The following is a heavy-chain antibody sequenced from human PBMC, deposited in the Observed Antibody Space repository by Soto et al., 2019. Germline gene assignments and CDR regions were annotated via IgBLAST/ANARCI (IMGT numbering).Heavy chain of an antibody. Sequence: TLSLTCTVSGCSISSGGYYWSWIRQHPGKGLEWIGYIYYSGSTYYNPSLKSRVTISVDTSKNQFSLKLSSVTAADTAVYYCSTVRYYDSSGYYDYFDYWGQGTLVTVSS. J-gene: IGHJ4*02. D-gene: IGHD3-22*01. V-gene: IGHV4-31*03. CDR2: IYYSGST. CDR1: GCSISSGGYY. CDR3: STVRYYDSSGYYDYFDY.